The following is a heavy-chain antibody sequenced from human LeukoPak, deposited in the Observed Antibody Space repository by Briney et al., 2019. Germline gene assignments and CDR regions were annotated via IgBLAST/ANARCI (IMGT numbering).Heavy chain of an antibody. CDR3: ARTGYHYNSYGYYFLDY. CDR1: GGTFSSYI. CDR2: IIPILGTA. J-gene: IGHJ4*02. V-gene: IGHV1-69*16. Sequence: ASVTVSCKASGGTFSSYIITWVRQAPGQRLEWMGGIIPILGTANYAQKFQGRVTITADESTSTAYMELSSLRSEDTAVYFCARTGYHYNSYGYYFLDYWGQGTLVTVSS. D-gene: IGHD3-22*01.